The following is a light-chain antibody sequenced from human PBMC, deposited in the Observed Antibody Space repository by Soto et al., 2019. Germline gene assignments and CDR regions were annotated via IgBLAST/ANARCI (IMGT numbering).Light chain of an antibody. Sequence: DIQMTQSPSSVSASVGDTVTITCRASQSISSYLNWYQQKPGKAPKLLIYAAFSLQSGVPSRFSGSGSGTDFTLTISSLQPEDFATYYCQQSYSTPLTFGGGTKVDIK. CDR2: AAF. J-gene: IGKJ4*01. CDR3: QQSYSTPLT. CDR1: QSISSY. V-gene: IGKV1-39*01.